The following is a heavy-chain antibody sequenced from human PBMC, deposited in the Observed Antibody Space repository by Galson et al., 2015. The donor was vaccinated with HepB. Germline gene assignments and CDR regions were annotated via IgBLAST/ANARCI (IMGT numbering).Heavy chain of an antibody. CDR2: IGGLGGTI. V-gene: IGHV3-48*02. Sequence: SLRLSCAASGFSFSSYSVNWVRQAPGKGLEWVSYIGGLGGTIYYADSVKGRLTISRDNAQNSLYMQMNSLRDEDTAVYYCARGAVAGSREYFDSWGQGTLVTVSS. CDR1: GFSFSSYS. D-gene: IGHD6-19*01. J-gene: IGHJ4*02. CDR3: ARGAVAGSREYFDS.